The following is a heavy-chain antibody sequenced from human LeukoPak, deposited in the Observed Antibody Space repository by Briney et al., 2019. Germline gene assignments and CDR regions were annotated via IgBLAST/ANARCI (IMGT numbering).Heavy chain of an antibody. J-gene: IGHJ4*02. Sequence: SETLSLTCTVPGGSISSYYWSWIRQPPGKGLEWIGYIYYSGSTNYNPSLKSRVTISVDTSKNQFALKLSSVTAADTAVYYCARGTVLRFLEWLPLFDYWGQGTLVTVSS. CDR1: GGSISSYY. CDR3: ARGTVLRFLEWLPLFDY. V-gene: IGHV4-59*01. CDR2: IYYSGST. D-gene: IGHD3-3*01.